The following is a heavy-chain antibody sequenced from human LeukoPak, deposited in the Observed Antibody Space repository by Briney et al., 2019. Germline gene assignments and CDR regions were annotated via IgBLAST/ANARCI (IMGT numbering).Heavy chain of an antibody. Sequence: GGSLRLSCVASGFTFSAYDMTWIRQAPGKGLEWVANIKQDGSEKYYVDSVKGRFTISRDNAKNSLYLQMNSLRAEDTAVYYCARQRRYCSGDNCYQRTFDYWGQGTLVTVSS. J-gene: IGHJ4*02. V-gene: IGHV3-7*01. D-gene: IGHD2-15*01. CDR2: IKQDGSEK. CDR1: GFTFSAYD. CDR3: ARQRRYCSGDNCYQRTFDY.